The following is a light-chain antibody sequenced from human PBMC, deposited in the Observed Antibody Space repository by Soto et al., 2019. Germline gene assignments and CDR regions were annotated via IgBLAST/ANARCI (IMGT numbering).Light chain of an antibody. CDR1: SSNIGSNT. CDR3: AAWDDSLTGRV. J-gene: IGLJ3*02. V-gene: IGLV1-44*01. Sequence: QSVLTQPPSASGTPGQRVTISCSGSSSNIGSNTVNWYQQLPGTAPKLLIHTNDQRPSGVPDRFSGSKSGTSASLAISGLQSVDEADYYCAAWDDSLTGRVFGGGTQLTVL. CDR2: TND.